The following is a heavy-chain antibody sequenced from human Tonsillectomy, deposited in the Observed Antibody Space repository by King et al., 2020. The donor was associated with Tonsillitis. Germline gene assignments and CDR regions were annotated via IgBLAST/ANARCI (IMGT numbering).Heavy chain of an antibody. Sequence: QLVQSGAEVKKPGASVKVPCKASGYTFTSYYVHWVRQAPGQGLEWMGVINPSGGNTIYAEKFQGRVTLTRDTSTSTVYMELRSLRPDDTAVYYCARDGGIVGVALGLDHWGQGNLVTVSS. CDR2: INPSGGNT. D-gene: IGHD3-3*01. CDR3: ARDGGIVGVALGLDH. V-gene: IGHV1-46*01. CDR1: GYTFTSYY. J-gene: IGHJ4*02.